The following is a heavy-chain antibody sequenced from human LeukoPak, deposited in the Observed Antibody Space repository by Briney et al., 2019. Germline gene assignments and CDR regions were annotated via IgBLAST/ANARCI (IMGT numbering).Heavy chain of an antibody. J-gene: IGHJ5*02. CDR2: INHSGST. D-gene: IGHD3-22*01. CDR3: ARGLYYYDSSGQRGFDP. CDR1: GGSFSGYY. Sequence: PSETLSLTCAVYGGSFSGYYWSWIRQPPGKGLEWIGEINHSGSTNYNPSLKSRVTISVDTSKNQFSLKLSSVTAADTAVYYCARGLYYYDSSGQRGFDPWGQGTLVTVSS. V-gene: IGHV4-34*01.